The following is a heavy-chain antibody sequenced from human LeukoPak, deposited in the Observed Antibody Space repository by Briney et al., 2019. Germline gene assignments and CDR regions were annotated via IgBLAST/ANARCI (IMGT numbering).Heavy chain of an antibody. Sequence: SETLSLTCTVSGGSISSYYWGWIRQPAGKGLEWIGRIYTSGSTNYNPSLKSRVTMSVDTSKNQFSLKLSSVTAADTAVYYCARARSHRFYNWFDPWGQGTLVTVSS. CDR1: GGSISSYY. CDR2: IYTSGST. V-gene: IGHV4-4*07. CDR3: ARARSHRFYNWFDP. J-gene: IGHJ5*02.